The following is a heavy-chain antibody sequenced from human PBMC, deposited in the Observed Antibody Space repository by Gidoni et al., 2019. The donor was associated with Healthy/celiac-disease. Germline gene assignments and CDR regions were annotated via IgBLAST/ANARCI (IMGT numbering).Heavy chain of an antibody. D-gene: IGHD6-13*01. CDR1: GFTFSSYA. Sequence: EVQLLESGGGLVQPGGSLRLSCAASGFTFSSYAMSWVRQAPGKGLEWFSAISGSVGSTYYADSVKGRFTISRDNSKNTLYLQMNSLRAEDTAVYYCAKSRAAAGGVSDFDYWGQGTLVTVSS. CDR3: AKSRAAAGGVSDFDY. CDR2: ISGSVGST. V-gene: IGHV3-23*01. J-gene: IGHJ4*02.